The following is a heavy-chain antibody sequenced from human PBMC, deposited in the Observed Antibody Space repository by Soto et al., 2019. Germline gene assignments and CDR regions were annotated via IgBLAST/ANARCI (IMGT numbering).Heavy chain of an antibody. Sequence: GGSLRLSCAASGLTFSSYAMSWVLQAPGNGLEWVSAISGSGGSTYYADSVKGRFTISRDNSKNTLYLKMNSLRAEDTAVYYCAREIVVVAATYYYYGMDVWGQGTTVTVYS. CDR2: ISGSGGST. D-gene: IGHD2-15*01. V-gene: IGHV3-23*01. J-gene: IGHJ6*02. CDR1: GLTFSSYA. CDR3: AREIVVVAATYYYYGMDV.